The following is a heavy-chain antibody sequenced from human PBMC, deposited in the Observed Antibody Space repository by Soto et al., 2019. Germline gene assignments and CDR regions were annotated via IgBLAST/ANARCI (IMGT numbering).Heavy chain of an antibody. J-gene: IGHJ5*02. Sequence: GGSLILSCAASGFTFSTYWMHWVRQAPGKGLLWVSRINRDGSATSYADSVKGRFTISRDNAKNTLYLQMDSLRAEDTSVYYCAPQSHSNYVNWFAPWGQGTLVTVSS. CDR1: GFTFSTYW. CDR2: INRDGSAT. V-gene: IGHV3-74*01. CDR3: APQSHSNYVNWFAP. D-gene: IGHD3-10*02.